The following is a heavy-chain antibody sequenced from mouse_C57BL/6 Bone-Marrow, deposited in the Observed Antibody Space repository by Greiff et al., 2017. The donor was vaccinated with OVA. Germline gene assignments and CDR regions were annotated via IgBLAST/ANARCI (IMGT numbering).Heavy chain of an antibody. CDR1: GFNIKDYY. D-gene: IGHD2-3*01. V-gene: IGHV14-2*01. J-gene: IGHJ1*03. Sequence: VQLQQSGAELVKPGASVKLSCTASGFNIKDYYMHWVKQRTDQGLEWIGRIDPDDGETKYAPKFKGKAPITADTSSNTAYTQLSSLPSEVTAGYYCARTDCYYDWYFDVWGTGTTVTVSS. CDR3: ARTDCYYDWYFDV. CDR2: IDPDDGET.